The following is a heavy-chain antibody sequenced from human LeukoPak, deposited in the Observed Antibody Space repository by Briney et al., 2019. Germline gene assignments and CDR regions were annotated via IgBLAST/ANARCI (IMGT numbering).Heavy chain of an antibody. Sequence: ASVKVSCKASGYTFSSYDISWVRQAPGQGLEWMGWISGYSGNTNYAQKLQGRVTMTTDTPTSTAHMELRSQRSDDTAVYFCARHLSAYAFDIWGQGTMVTVSS. J-gene: IGHJ3*02. CDR3: ARHLSAYAFDI. V-gene: IGHV1-18*01. D-gene: IGHD2/OR15-2a*01. CDR1: GYTFSSYD. CDR2: ISGYSGNT.